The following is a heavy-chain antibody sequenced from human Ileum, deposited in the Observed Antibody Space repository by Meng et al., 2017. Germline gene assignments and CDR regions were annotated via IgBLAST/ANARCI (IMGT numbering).Heavy chain of an antibody. CDR2: INHSGST. Sequence: SETLSLTCAVYGGSFSDYHWTWIRQPPGKGLEWIGEINHSGSTHYNPSLTSRVTISADRSKNQISLKVTSVTGADTAVYYCVQGGWYFDYWGQGTLVTVSS. D-gene: IGHD3-16*01. CDR3: VQGGWYFDY. V-gene: IGHV4-34*01. J-gene: IGHJ4*02. CDR1: GGSFSDYH.